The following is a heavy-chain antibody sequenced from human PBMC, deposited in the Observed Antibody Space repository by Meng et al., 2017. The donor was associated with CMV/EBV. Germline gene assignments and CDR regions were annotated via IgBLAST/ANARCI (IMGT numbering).Heavy chain of an antibody. J-gene: IGHJ6*02. CDR1: GGTFSSYA. CDR3: ARGARITMTVGGSYYYYYGMDV. Sequence: SVKVSCKASGGTFSSYAISWVRQAPGQGLEWMGGIIPIFGTANYAQKFQGRVAITTDESTTTAYMELSSLRSEDTAVFYCARGARITMTVGGSYYYYYGMDVWGQGTTVTVSS. CDR2: IIPIFGTA. V-gene: IGHV1-69*05. D-gene: IGHD3-22*01.